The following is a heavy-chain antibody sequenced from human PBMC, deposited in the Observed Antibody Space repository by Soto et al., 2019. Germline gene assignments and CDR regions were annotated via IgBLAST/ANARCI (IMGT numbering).Heavy chain of an antibody. CDR1: GGTFSSYA. D-gene: IGHD2-15*01. J-gene: IGHJ4*02. V-gene: IGHV1-69*12. CDR2: IIPIFGTA. CDR3: ARERYGGTYYFDS. Sequence: QVHLVQSGAEVKKPGSSVKVSCKASGGTFSSYAISWVRQAPGQGIEWMGGIIPIFGTANYAQKFQGRVAITADQSTSTAYMARTSLRSEATAVYSCARERYGGTYYFDSCGQGTLVIFSS.